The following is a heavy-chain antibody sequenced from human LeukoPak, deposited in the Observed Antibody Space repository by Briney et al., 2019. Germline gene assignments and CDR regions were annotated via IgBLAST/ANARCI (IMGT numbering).Heavy chain of an antibody. CDR3: AKDDNYDIFFDY. V-gene: IGHV3-33*06. D-gene: IGHD3-22*01. CDR1: GFTFSSYG. J-gene: IGHJ4*02. Sequence: GRSLRLSCAASGFTFSSYGMHWVRQAPGKGLEWVAVIWYDGSNKYYADSVKGRFTISRDNSKNTLYLQMNSLRAEDTAVYYCAKDDNYDIFFDYWGQGTLVTVSS. CDR2: IWYDGSNK.